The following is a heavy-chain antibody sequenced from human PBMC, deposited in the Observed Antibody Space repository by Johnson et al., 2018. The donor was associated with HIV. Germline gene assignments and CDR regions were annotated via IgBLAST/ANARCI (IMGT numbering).Heavy chain of an antibody. Sequence: QVQLMESGGGVVQPGRSLKIYCAASGFTFSSYGMHWVRQAPGKGLEWVAVIWYDGSNKYYADAVKGRLTISRDNSKNTLYLQMNSLGAEDTAVYYCAKFRGAWLQLPTDSFDVWGQGTKVTVSS. V-gene: IGHV3-30*18. D-gene: IGHD5-24*01. J-gene: IGHJ3*01. CDR1: GFTFSSYG. CDR2: IWYDGSNK. CDR3: AKFRGAWLQLPTDSFDV.